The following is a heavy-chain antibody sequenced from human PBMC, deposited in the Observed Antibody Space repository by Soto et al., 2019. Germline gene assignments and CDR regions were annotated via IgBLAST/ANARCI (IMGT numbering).Heavy chain of an antibody. Sequence: QVQLVQSGAEVKKPGASVKVSCKASGYTFTSYYMHWVRQAPGQGLEWMGIINPSGGSTSNAQKFQAGGTIHRDRSMRTVYMQLSSLRAEDTAVYYCARTPGDSYCHYGMDVWGQGTTVTVSS. CDR2: INPSGGST. J-gene: IGHJ6*02. D-gene: IGHD4-17*01. CDR1: GYTFTSYY. V-gene: IGHV1-46*01. CDR3: ARTPGDSYCHYGMDV.